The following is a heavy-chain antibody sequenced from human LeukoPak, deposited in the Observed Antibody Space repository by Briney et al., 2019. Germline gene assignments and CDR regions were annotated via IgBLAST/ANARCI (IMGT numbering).Heavy chain of an antibody. D-gene: IGHD2-2*01. CDR2: FDPEDGET. CDR3: ATGAPVPANYYYYYYMDV. V-gene: IGHV1-24*01. J-gene: IGHJ6*03. Sequence: WASVKVSCKVSGYTLTELSMHWVRQAPGKGLEWMGGFDPEDGETIYAQKFQGRVTMTEDTSTDTAYMELSSLRSEDTAVYYCATGAPVPANYYYYYYMDVWGKGTTVTVSS. CDR1: GYTLTELS.